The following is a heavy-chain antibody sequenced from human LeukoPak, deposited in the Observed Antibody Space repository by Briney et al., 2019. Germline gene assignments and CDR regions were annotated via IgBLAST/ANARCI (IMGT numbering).Heavy chain of an antibody. CDR2: ISGSGGST. CDR3: ARDSKKRGYGYGFDY. D-gene: IGHD5-18*01. J-gene: IGHJ4*02. V-gene: IGHV3-23*01. CDR1: GFTFSSYA. Sequence: GGSLRLSCAASGFTFSSYAMSWVRQAPGKGLEWVSAISGSGGSTYYADSVKGRFTISRDNSKNTLYLQMNSLRAEDTAVYYCARDSKKRGYGYGFDYWGQGTLVTVSS.